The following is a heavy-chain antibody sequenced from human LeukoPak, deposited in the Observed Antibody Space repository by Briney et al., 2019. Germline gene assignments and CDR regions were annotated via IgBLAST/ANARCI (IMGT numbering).Heavy chain of an antibody. J-gene: IGHJ3*02. V-gene: IGHV4-39*07. Sequence: SETLSLTCTVSGGAISSGSYYWALIRQPPGKGLEWIVTFYYSGSTYYNPSLKSRVTISVDTSKNQFSLKLSSVTAADTAVYYCARVKRAIFGVGKAAFDIWGQGTMVTVSS. D-gene: IGHD3-3*01. CDR2: FYYSGST. CDR1: GGAISSGSYY. CDR3: ARVKRAIFGVGKAAFDI.